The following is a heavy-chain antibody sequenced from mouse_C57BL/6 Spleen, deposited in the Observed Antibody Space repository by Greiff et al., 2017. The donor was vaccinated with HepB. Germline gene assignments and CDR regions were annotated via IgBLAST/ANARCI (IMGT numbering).Heavy chain of an antibody. CDR2: ISDGGSYT. CDR3: ARVGSNYWYFDV. D-gene: IGHD2-5*01. CDR1: GFTFSSYA. J-gene: IGHJ1*03. V-gene: IGHV5-4*01. Sequence: EVQGVESGGGLVKPGGSLKLSCAASGFTFSSYAMSWVRQTPEKRLEWVATISDGGSYTYYPDNVKGRFTISRDNAKNNLYLQMSHLKSEDTAMYYCARVGSNYWYFDVWGTGTTVTVSS.